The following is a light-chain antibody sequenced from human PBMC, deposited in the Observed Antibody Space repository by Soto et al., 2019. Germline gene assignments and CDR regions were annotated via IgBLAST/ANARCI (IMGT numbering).Light chain of an antibody. CDR3: QQYGSLSWT. J-gene: IGKJ1*01. V-gene: IGKV3-20*01. Sequence: EIILTQSPGTLSLSPGERATLSCRASQSLSGNSLAWYQQKPGQAPRIIIFGASGRATGIPDRFSGSGSGTDFTLTISRLEPEDFAVYYCQQYGSLSWTFGQGTKVEIK. CDR2: GAS. CDR1: QSLSGNS.